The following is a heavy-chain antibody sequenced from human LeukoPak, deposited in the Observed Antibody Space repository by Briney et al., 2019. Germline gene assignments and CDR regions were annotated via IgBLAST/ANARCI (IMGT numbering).Heavy chain of an antibody. Sequence: SVKVSCKASGGTFSSYTISWVRQAPGQGLEWMGRIIPILGIANYAQKFQGRVTITADKSTSTAYMELSSLRSEDTAVYYCVYYYDSSGYYYGMDVWGQGTTVTVPS. J-gene: IGHJ6*02. CDR2: IIPILGIA. CDR3: VYYYDSSGYYYGMDV. D-gene: IGHD3-22*01. CDR1: GGTFSSYT. V-gene: IGHV1-69*02.